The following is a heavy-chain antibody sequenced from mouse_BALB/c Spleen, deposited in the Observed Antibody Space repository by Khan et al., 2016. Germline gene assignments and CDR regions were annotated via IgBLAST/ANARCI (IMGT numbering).Heavy chain of an antibody. Sequence: QVQLQQSGAELAKPGASVKMSCKASGYTFTDYWMHWVKQRPGQGLEWIGYINPNTGYTEYNQKFKDKATLTADKSSSTAYMQLSSLTSEDSAVYYWAIWSYYYGSSYGWFAYWGQGTLVTVSA. J-gene: IGHJ3*01. CDR3: AIWSYYYGSSYGWFAY. CDR1: GYTFTDYW. CDR2: INPNTGYT. V-gene: IGHV1-7*01. D-gene: IGHD1-1*01.